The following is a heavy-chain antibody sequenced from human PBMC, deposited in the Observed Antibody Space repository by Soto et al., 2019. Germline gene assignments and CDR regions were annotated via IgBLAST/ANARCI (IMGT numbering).Heavy chain of an antibody. CDR2: IYYSGNT. CDR3: ARQLGLWQPLDY. CDR1: GGSMRDYY. D-gene: IGHD1-1*01. Sequence: SETLFLTCSVSGGSMRDYYWSWIRQSPGKGPEWIGYIYYSGNTNYNPSLKSRVTISVDMPKSLFSLKLNSVAAADTAVYYCARQLGLWQPLDYWGRGTLVTVSS. V-gene: IGHV4-59*01. J-gene: IGHJ4*02.